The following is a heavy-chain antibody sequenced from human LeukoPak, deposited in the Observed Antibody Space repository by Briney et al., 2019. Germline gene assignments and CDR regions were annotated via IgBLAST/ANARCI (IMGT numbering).Heavy chain of an antibody. Sequence: GASVKVSCKASGYTFTGYYMHWVRQAPGQGLEWMGWINPNSGGTNYAQKFQGRVTMTRDTSISTAYMELSRLRSDDTAVYYCARERGDYAFPFDYWGQGTLVTVSS. J-gene: IGHJ4*02. CDR1: GYTFTGYY. CDR3: ARERGDYAFPFDY. CDR2: INPNSGGT. D-gene: IGHD4-17*01. V-gene: IGHV1-2*02.